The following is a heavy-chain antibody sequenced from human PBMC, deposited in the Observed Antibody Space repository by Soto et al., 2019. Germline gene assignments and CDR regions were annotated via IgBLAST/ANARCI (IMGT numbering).Heavy chain of an antibody. CDR3: ARLLGSTGSYGGYYFDS. V-gene: IGHV4-30-4*01. CDR1: GGSISSGDYY. Sequence: SETLSLTCSVSGGSISSGDYYWTWIRQPPGKGLEWIGYVYYSGSTYYNPSLESRISMSVADSKNQFSLKLSSVTAADTAVYYCARLLGSTGSYGGYYFDSWGQGALVTVSS. CDR2: VYYSGST. J-gene: IGHJ4*02. D-gene: IGHD6-19*01.